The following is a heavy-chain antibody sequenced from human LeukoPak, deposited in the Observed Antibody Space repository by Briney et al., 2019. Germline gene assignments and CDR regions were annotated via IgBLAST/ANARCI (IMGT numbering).Heavy chain of an antibody. Sequence: GGSLRLSCAASGFTFSSYSMNWVRQAPGKGLEWVSYISSSSSTIYYADSVKGRFTISRDNAKNSLYLQMNSLRAEDTALYYCAKGNSSSWSLSPFDYWGQGTLVTVSS. CDR1: GFTFSSYS. CDR2: ISSSSSTI. CDR3: AKGNSSSWSLSPFDY. J-gene: IGHJ4*02. D-gene: IGHD6-13*01. V-gene: IGHV3-48*01.